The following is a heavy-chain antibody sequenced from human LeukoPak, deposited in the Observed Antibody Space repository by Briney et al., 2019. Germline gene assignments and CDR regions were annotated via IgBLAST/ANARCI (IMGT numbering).Heavy chain of an antibody. CDR1: GFTFSSYA. Sequence: PGRSLRLSCAASGFTFSSYAMNWVRQAPGKGLEWVAVISYDGSTKYYADSVKGRFTISRDNSQNTLYLQMNSLRAEDTAVYYCARIRQWLAIFDYWGQGTLVTVSS. D-gene: IGHD6-19*01. CDR3: ARIRQWLAIFDY. J-gene: IGHJ4*02. V-gene: IGHV3-30*04. CDR2: ISYDGSTK.